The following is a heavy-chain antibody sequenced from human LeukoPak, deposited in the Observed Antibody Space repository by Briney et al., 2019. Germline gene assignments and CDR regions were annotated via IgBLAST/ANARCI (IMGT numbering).Heavy chain of an antibody. CDR3: VRDVSSGWAFVY. V-gene: IGHV3-7*01. CDR1: GFTFNKYW. J-gene: IGHJ4*01. D-gene: IGHD6-19*01. CDR2: VNQDGSQK. Sequence: GGSLRLSCSASGFTFNKYWMSWIRQLPGQGLEWVANVNQDGSQKYYVDSVKGRFTNSRDNARNLLYLQMNSLRDEDTAVYYCVRDVSSGWAFVYWGHGTLVTVSS.